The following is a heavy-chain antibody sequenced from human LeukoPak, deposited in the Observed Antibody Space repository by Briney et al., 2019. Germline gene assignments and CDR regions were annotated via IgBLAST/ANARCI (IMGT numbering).Heavy chain of an antibody. CDR2: IIPIFGTA. Sequence: SVKVSCKASGGTFSSYAISWVRQAPGQGLEWMGGIIPIFGTANYAQKFQGRVTITADESTSAAYMELSSLRSEDTAVYYCARDLDSYGYSGWFDPWGQGTLVTVSS. J-gene: IGHJ5*02. D-gene: IGHD5-18*01. CDR1: GGTFSSYA. V-gene: IGHV1-69*13. CDR3: ARDLDSYGYSGWFDP.